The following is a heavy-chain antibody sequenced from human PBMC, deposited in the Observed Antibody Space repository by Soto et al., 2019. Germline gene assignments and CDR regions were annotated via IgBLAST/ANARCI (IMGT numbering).Heavy chain of an antibody. Sequence: ASVKVSCKASGYTFTSYAMHLLRQAPGQRLEWMGWNNAGNGNTKYSHKFQGRVTITRATSESTAYMELSSLRSEDTAVYYCARDPGYYDFWSGYSQYNWFDPWGQGTLVTVSS. CDR3: ARDPGYYDFWSGYSQYNWFDP. J-gene: IGHJ5*02. D-gene: IGHD3-3*01. V-gene: IGHV1-3*01. CDR1: GYTFTSYA. CDR2: NNAGNGNT.